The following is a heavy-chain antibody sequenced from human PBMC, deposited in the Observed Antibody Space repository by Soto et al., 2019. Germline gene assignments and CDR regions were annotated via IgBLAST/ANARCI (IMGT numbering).Heavy chain of an antibody. CDR2: IHPGDSNI. Sequence: GESMKISCKDSGYSFTTYWIGWVRQMPGKGLEWMGIIHPGDSNIRYSPSFQGQVTISADKSINTAYLQWSSLKASDTAMYYCARFITIVGVPGVMDVLGQGTTVTVSS. J-gene: IGHJ6*02. CDR1: GYSFTTYW. D-gene: IGHD3-3*01. V-gene: IGHV5-51*01. CDR3: ARFITIVGVPGVMDV.